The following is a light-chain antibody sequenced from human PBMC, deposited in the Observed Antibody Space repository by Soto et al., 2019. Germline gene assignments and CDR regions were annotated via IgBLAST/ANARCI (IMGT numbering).Light chain of an antibody. CDR1: QSVSSN. V-gene: IGKV3-15*01. Sequence: EIVMTQSPATLSVSPGESATLSCRASQSVSSNLAWYQQKPGQAPRLLIYDASTRATGIPARFSGSESGTEFTLTISSLQSEDFAVYYGQQYNNWPPITSGQRTRLE. J-gene: IGKJ5*01. CDR3: QQYNNWPPIT. CDR2: DAS.